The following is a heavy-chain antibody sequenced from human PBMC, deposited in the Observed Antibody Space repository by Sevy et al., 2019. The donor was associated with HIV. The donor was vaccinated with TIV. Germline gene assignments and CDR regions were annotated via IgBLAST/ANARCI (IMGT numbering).Heavy chain of an antibody. V-gene: IGHV3-66*02. CDR3: VSLFLSYRSGWSYFDY. D-gene: IGHD6-19*01. J-gene: IGHJ4*02. CDR2: IFSSGST. Sequence: GGSLRLSCAISGFTVNDKYIIWVRQAPGKGLEWVSVIFSSGSTYYADSAKGRFTISRDNSKNTVDLQMNSVRAEDTAVYYCVSLFLSYRSGWSYFDYWGQGTLVTVSS. CDR1: GFTVNDKY.